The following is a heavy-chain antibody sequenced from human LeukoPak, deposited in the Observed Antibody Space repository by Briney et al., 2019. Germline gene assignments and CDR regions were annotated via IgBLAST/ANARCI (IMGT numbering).Heavy chain of an antibody. CDR3: ARWVAAAGKSYYYYYYYMDV. CDR2: IYSGGST. J-gene: IGHJ6*03. Sequence: GGSLRLSCAASGFTVSSNYMSWVHQAPGKGLEWVSVIYSGGSTYYADSVKGRFTISRDNSKNTLYLQMNSLRAEDTAVYYCARWVAAAGKSYYYYYYYMDVWGKGTTVTVSS. V-gene: IGHV3-53*01. CDR1: GFTVSSNY. D-gene: IGHD6-13*01.